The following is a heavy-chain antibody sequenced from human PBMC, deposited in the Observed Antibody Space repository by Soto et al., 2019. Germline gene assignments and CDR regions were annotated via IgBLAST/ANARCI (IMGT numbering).Heavy chain of an antibody. CDR2: INPAGNVQ. CDR1: GLTFSISW. V-gene: IGHV3-7*01. J-gene: IGHJ3*02. Sequence: VQLVESGGGLVQPGASLRLSCTASGLTFSISWMTWVRQAPGEGLEWVSNINPAGNVQHYPDSVKERFTISRDNAKNSLFLQMSGLRVEDTAVYYCATANTPYAFDMWGQGTMVTVSS. CDR3: ATANTPYAFDM.